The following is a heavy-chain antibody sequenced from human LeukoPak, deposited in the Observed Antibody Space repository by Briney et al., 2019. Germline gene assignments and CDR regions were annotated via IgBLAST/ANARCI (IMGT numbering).Heavy chain of an antibody. CDR3: ARWHYGFPNWFDP. CDR1: GFTFSNAW. D-gene: IGHD3-10*01. Sequence: PGGSLGLSCATSGFTFSNAWMSWVRQAPGKGLEWIGEINHSGSTNYNPSLKSRVTISVDTSKNQFSLKLSSVTAADTAVYYCARWHYGFPNWFDPWGQGTLVTVSS. J-gene: IGHJ5*02. CDR2: INHSGST. V-gene: IGHV4-34*01.